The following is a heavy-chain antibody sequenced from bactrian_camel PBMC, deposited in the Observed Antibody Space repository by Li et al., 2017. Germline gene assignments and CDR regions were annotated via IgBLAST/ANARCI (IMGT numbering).Heavy chain of an antibody. CDR3: ATEQDKLGGSWLNN. V-gene: IGHV3S1*01. CDR1: GFTISSTW. J-gene: IGHJ4*01. D-gene: IGHD6*01. CDR2: LDAGGVTA. Sequence: HVQLVESGGSLVQPGGSLTLSCATSGFTISSTWMYWVRQVPGKGPEWVSTLDAGGVTAVYANSVKGRFTISRDNTETILYLQMYSLKSEDTARYYCATEQDKLGGSWLNNWGQGTQVTVS.